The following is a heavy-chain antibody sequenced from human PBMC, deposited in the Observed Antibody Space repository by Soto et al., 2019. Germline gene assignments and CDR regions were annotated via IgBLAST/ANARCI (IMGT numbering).Heavy chain of an antibody. V-gene: IGHV1-2*02. Sequence: ASVKVSCKASGYTFTGYYMHWVRQAPGQGLEWMGWINPNSGGTNYAQKFQGRVTMTRDTSISTAYMELSRPRSDDTAVYYCASPSYSGSYYDFDYWGQGTLVTVSS. D-gene: IGHD1-26*01. J-gene: IGHJ4*02. CDR1: GYTFTGYY. CDR2: INPNSGGT. CDR3: ASPSYSGSYYDFDY.